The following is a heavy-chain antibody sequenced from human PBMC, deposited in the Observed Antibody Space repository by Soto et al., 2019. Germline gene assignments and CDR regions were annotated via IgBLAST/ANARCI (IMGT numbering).Heavy chain of an antibody. CDR1: GFTFSSYS. D-gene: IGHD5-18*01. CDR3: ARDGGLHSYGHFFDY. Sequence: PWGSLRLSCAASGFTFSSYSMNWVRQAPGKGLEWVSYISSSSSTIYYADSVKGRFTISRDNAKNSLYLQMNSLRDEDTAVYYCARDGGLHSYGHFFDYWGQGTLGTVSS. J-gene: IGHJ4*02. V-gene: IGHV3-48*02. CDR2: ISSSSSTI.